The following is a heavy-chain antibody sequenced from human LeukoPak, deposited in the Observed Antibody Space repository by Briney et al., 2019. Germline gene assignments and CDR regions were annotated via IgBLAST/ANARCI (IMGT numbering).Heavy chain of an antibody. V-gene: IGHV4-59*01. J-gene: IGHJ2*01. Sequence: SETLSLTCTVSGGSISSYYWSWIRQPPGKGLEWIGYIYYSGSTNYNLSLKSRVTISIDTSKNQFSLKVTSVTAADTAVYYCARDRDSSGLRDFDLWGRGTLVTVSS. D-gene: IGHD3-22*01. CDR1: GGSISSYY. CDR2: IYYSGST. CDR3: ARDRDSSGLRDFDL.